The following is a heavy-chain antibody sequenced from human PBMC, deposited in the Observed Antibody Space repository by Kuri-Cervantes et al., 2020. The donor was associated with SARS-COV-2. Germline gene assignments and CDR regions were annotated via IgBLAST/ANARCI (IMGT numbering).Heavy chain of an antibody. Sequence: GGSLRLSCTASGFIFSDYYMTWIRQAPGKGLEWVSNIGPSGTTKYYADSVKGRFTISRDNANNSLYLQMDSLRAEDTAVYYCARLTIYSSFSYIDVWGRGTSVTVSS. CDR1: GFIFSDYY. V-gene: IGHV3-11*04. CDR3: ARLTIYSSFSYIDV. D-gene: IGHD5-24*01. J-gene: IGHJ6*03. CDR2: IGPSGTTK.